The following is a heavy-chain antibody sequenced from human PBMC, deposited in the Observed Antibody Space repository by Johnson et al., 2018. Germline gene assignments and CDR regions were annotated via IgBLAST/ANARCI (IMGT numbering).Heavy chain of an antibody. V-gene: IGHV3-15*01. CDR3: ARVGGNSYGYGMDV. D-gene: IGHD5-18*01. Sequence: VQLVESGGGLVKPGGSLRLSCAASGFTFSSYSMNWVRQAPGKGLEWVGRIKSKTDGGTTDYAAPVKGRFTISRDDSKNTLYLQMNSLRAEDTAVYYCARVGGNSYGYGMDVWGQGTTVTVSS. J-gene: IGHJ6*02. CDR1: GFTFSSYS. CDR2: IKSKTDGGTT.